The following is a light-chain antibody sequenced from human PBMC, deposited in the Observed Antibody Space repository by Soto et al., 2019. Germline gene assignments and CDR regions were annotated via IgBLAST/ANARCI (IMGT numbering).Light chain of an antibody. Sequence: QSALTQPPSASGTPGQRVTITCSGGSSNIGSNTVNWYQQVPGTAPKLLSYSDNQRPSGVPDRVSGSKSGTSGSLAISGLQAEDDADDYCATWDDSMNGFWVFGGGTKLTVL. CDR2: SDN. CDR3: ATWDDSMNGFWV. V-gene: IGLV1-44*01. CDR1: SSNIGSNT. J-gene: IGLJ3*02.